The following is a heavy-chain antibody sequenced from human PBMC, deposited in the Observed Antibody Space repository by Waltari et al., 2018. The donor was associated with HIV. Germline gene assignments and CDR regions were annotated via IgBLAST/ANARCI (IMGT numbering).Heavy chain of an antibody. V-gene: IGHV4-61*02. CDR3: AGQYYDFWSAPEDY. Sequence: QVQLQESGPGLVKPSQTLSLTCTVSGGSISSGSYYWSWIRQPAGKGLEWIGHIYTSGSTNYNPSLKSRVTISVDTSKNQFSLKLSSVTAADTAVYYCAGQYYDFWSAPEDYWGQGTLVTVSS. CDR1: GGSISSGSYY. J-gene: IGHJ4*02. D-gene: IGHD3-3*01. CDR2: IYTSGST.